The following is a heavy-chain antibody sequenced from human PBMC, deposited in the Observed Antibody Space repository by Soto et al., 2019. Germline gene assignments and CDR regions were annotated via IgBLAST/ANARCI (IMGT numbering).Heavy chain of an antibody. D-gene: IGHD4-17*01. J-gene: IGHJ4*02. CDR3: AKGFDYGDTKHIAN. V-gene: IGHV3-23*01. CDR1: GXGFSTHA. CDR2: ITNTGITT. Sequence: GSLRLSCAASGXGFSTHALSWVRQAPGKGLEWLSSITNTGITTHYADSVKGRFTISRENSRNTLHLQMNNMRVDDTAVYYCAKGFDYGDTKHIANWGQGTLAPVS.